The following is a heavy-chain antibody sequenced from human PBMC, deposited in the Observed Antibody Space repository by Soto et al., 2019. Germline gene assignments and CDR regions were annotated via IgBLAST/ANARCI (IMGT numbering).Heavy chain of an antibody. V-gene: IGHV3-30-3*01. CDR2: ISYDGSNK. D-gene: IGHD1-20*01. Sequence: GGSLRLSCAGSGFTFKAYTFHWGRQPPGKGLEWVAVISYDGSNKYYADSVKGRFTVSRDNSKSTLFLQMNSLTPEDTAVYYCARGSMYNWNQSPPDSWGQGTLVTVSS. CDR3: ARGSMYNWNQSPPDS. J-gene: IGHJ4*02. CDR1: GFTFKAYT.